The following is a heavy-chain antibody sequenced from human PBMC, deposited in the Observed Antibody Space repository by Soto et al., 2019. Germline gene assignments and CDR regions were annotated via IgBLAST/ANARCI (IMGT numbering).Heavy chain of an antibody. J-gene: IGHJ3*02. D-gene: IGHD6-6*01. CDR1: GGSISSYY. CDR3: ARVGEYSSSSDAFDI. Sequence: PSETLSLTCTVSGGSISSYYWSWIRQPPGKGLEWIGYIYYSGGTNYNPSLKSRVTISVDTSKNQFSLKLSSVTAADTAVYYCARVGEYSSSSDAFDIWGQGTMVTVSS. CDR2: IYYSGGT. V-gene: IGHV4-59*01.